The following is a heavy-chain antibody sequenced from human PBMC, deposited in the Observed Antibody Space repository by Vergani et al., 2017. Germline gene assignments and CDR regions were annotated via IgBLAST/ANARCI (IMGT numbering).Heavy chain of an antibody. CDR3: ARTTMVRGSRFDY. CDR1: GITFKNAW. Sequence: VQVVESGGGLIKPGGSLRLSCVVSGITFKNAWINWVRQAPGKGLEWIGYIYYSGSTNYNPSLKSRVTISVDTSKNQFSLKLSSVTAADTAVYYCARTTMVRGSRFDYWGQGTLVTVSS. CDR2: IYYSGST. D-gene: IGHD3-10*01. V-gene: IGHV4-59*01. J-gene: IGHJ4*02.